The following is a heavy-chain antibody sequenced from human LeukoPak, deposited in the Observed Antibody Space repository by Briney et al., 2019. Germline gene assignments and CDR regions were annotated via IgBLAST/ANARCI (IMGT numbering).Heavy chain of an antibody. CDR1: GGSISSGSYY. CDR3: ARVYFDY. V-gene: IGHV4-39*07. Sequence: PSETLSLTCTVSGGSISSGSYYWSWIRQPPGKGLEWIGEINHSGSTNYNPSLKSRVTISVDTSKNQFSLKLSSVTAADTAVYYCARVYFDYWGQGTLVTVSS. J-gene: IGHJ4*02. CDR2: INHSGST.